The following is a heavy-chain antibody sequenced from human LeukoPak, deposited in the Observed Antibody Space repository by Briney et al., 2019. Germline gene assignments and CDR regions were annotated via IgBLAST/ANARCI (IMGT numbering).Heavy chain of an antibody. CDR2: INHSGST. CDR1: GGSFSGYY. J-gene: IGHJ4*02. D-gene: IGHD1-26*01. CDR3: ARQVGATTLIDS. Sequence: PSETLSLTCAVYGGSFSGYYWSWIRQPPGKGLEWIGEINHSGSTNYNPSLKSRVTISVDTSKNQLSLKLRSVTAADTALYYCARQVGATTLIDSWGQGTLVTVSS. V-gene: IGHV4-34*01.